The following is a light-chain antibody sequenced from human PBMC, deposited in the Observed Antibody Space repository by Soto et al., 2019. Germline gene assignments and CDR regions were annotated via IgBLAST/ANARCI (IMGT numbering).Light chain of an antibody. Sequence: DIQMTQSPSTLSASIGDRVTITCRASQSVSDWLAWYQQKPGKAPKLLISDASNLESGVPSRFRGSGSATEFTLTISSLQPDDFATYYCQQYNAYSAGAFGQGTKVEIK. CDR1: QSVSDW. J-gene: IGKJ1*01. CDR3: QQYNAYSAGA. V-gene: IGKV1-5*01. CDR2: DAS.